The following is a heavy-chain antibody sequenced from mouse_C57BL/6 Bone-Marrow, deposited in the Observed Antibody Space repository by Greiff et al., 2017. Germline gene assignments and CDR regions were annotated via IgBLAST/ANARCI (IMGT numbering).Heavy chain of an antibody. CDR3: ARETLGWVFAY. V-gene: IGHV5-4*01. Sequence: VQLKESGGGLVKPGGSLKLSCAASGFTFSSYAMSWVRQTPEKRLEWVATISDGGSYTYYPDNVKGRFTISRDNAKNNLYLQMSHLKSEDTAMYYCARETLGWVFAYWGQGTLVTVSA. D-gene: IGHD3-3*01. CDR2: ISDGGSYT. CDR1: GFTFSSYA. J-gene: IGHJ3*01.